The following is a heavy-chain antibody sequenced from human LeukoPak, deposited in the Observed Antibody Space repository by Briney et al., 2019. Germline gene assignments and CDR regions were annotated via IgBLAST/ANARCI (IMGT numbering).Heavy chain of an antibody. V-gene: IGHV3-30*18. J-gene: IGHJ4*02. CDR2: ISYDGSNK. CDR3: AKGHIGITGTTYTSGDY. Sequence: GGSLRLSCAASGFTFSSYGMHWVRRAPGKGLEWVAVISYDGSNKYYADSVKGRFTISRDNSKNTLYLQMNSLRAEDTAVYYCAKGHIGITGTTYTSGDYWGQGTLVTVSS. CDR1: GFTFSSYG. D-gene: IGHD1-7*01.